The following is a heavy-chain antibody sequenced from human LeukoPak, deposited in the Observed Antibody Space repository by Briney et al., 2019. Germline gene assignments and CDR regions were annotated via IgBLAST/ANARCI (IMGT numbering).Heavy chain of an antibody. CDR3: ARGGTVRPRHNWFDP. V-gene: IGHV1-8*03. J-gene: IGHJ5*02. D-gene: IGHD4-11*01. CDR1: GYTFTSYD. CDR2: MNPNSGNT. Sequence: ASVKVSCKASGYTFTSYDINWVRQATGQGLEWMGWMNPNSGNTGYAQKFQGRVTITRNTSISTAYMELSSLRSEDTAVYSCARGGTVRPRHNWFDPCGQGTLVTVSS.